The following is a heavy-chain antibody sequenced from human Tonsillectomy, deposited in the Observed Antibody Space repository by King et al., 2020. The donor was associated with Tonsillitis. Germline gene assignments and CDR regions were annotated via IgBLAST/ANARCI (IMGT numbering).Heavy chain of an antibody. CDR1: GFTFTSSA. D-gene: IGHD5-12*01. Sequence: MQLVQSGPEVKKPGTSVKVSCKASGFTFTSSAMQWVRQARGQRLEWIGWIVVGSGNTKYAQKFQERVTITKDMNTSKDYMELMSLRSEDTAVYYCASGQSSGYDFPHWGKGTLVTVSS. CDR2: IVVGSGNT. J-gene: IGHJ4*02. CDR3: ASGQSSGYDFPH. V-gene: IGHV1-58*02.